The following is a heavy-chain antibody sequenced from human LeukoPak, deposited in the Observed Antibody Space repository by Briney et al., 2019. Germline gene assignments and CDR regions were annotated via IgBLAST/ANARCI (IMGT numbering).Heavy chain of an antibody. Sequence: GGSLRLSCAASGLTFSSYWMHWVRQAPGKGLVWVSRINSDGSSTSYADSVKGRFTISRDNAKNTLYLQMNSLRADDTAIYYCAKPLYNSGWYGGGDSWGQGTLVTVSS. V-gene: IGHV3-74*01. J-gene: IGHJ5*02. CDR1: GLTFSSYW. CDR2: INSDGSST. D-gene: IGHD6-19*01. CDR3: AKPLYNSGWYGGGDS.